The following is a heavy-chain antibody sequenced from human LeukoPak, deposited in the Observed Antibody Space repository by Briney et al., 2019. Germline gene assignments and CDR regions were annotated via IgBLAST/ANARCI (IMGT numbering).Heavy chain of an antibody. Sequence: GGSLRLSCAASGFTFSSYSMNWVRQAPGKGLEWVSSISSSSSYIYYADSVKGRFTISRDNAKNSLYLQMNSLRAEDTAVYYCARGGSGYSYGYYFDYWGQGTLVTVSS. CDR3: ARGGSGYSYGYYFDY. J-gene: IGHJ4*02. CDR1: GFTFSSYS. CDR2: ISSSSSYI. D-gene: IGHD5-18*01. V-gene: IGHV3-21*01.